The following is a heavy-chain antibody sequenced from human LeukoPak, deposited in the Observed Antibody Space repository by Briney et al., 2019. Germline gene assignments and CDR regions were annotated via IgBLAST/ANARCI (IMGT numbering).Heavy chain of an antibody. D-gene: IGHD5-18*01. Sequence: GGSLRLSCAASGFTVSSNYMSRVRQAPGKGLEWVSVIYSGGSTYYADSVKGRFTISRDNSKNTLYLQMNSLRAEDTAVYYCARARGYSYDYFDYWGQGTLVTVSS. V-gene: IGHV3-53*01. CDR3: ARARGYSYDYFDY. CDR2: IYSGGST. CDR1: GFTVSSNY. J-gene: IGHJ4*02.